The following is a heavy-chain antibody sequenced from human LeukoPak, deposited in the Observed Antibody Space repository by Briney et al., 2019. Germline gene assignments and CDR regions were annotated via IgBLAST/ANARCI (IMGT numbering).Heavy chain of an antibody. D-gene: IGHD3-10*01. V-gene: IGHV1-3*01. CDR2: INAGNGNT. CDR1: GYTFTSYA. CDR3: ARSMVRGVIITRGYFDY. J-gene: IGHJ4*02. Sequence: ASVKVSGKASGYTFTSYAMHWVRQAPGQRLEWMGWINAGNGNTKYSQKFQGRVTITRDTSASTAYMELSSLRSEDTAVYYCARSMVRGVIITRGYFDYWGQGTLVTVSS.